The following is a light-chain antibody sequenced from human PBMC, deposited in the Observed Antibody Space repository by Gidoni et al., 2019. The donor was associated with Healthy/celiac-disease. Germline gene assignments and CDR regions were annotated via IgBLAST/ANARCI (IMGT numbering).Light chain of an antibody. V-gene: IGKV1-33*01. J-gene: IGKJ4*01. CDR2: DAS. Sequence: DIQMTQSPSSLSAAVGDRFHITWQASKDISNYLNWYQQKPGKAPNSLIYDASNLETGVSSRFSGSGFGIDFTFTISSLQPEDIATYYCQQYDNPLTVXGXTKVEIK. CDR1: KDISNY. CDR3: QQYDNPLT.